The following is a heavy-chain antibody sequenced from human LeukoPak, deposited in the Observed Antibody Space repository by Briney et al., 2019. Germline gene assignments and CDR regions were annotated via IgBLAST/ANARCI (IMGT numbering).Heavy chain of an antibody. CDR1: GFTFSSYG. J-gene: IGHJ4*02. CDR2: ISSDGSNK. Sequence: GGSLRLSCGASGFTFSSYGMHWVRLAPGKGLEWVAVISSDGSNKYYADSVKGRFTVSRDNSKNTLYLQMNSLRPEDAAVYYCAKEIYFGSGSYPDYWGQGTLVTVSS. CDR3: AKEIYFGSGSYPDY. V-gene: IGHV3-30*18. D-gene: IGHD3-10*01.